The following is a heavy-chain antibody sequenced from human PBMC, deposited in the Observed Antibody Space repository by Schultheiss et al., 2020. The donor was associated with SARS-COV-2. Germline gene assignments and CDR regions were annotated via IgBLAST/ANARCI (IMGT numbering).Heavy chain of an antibody. V-gene: IGHV4-30-2*01. J-gene: IGHJ6*02. Sequence: SETLSLTCAVSGGSISSGGYSWSWIRQPPGKGLEWIGYIYHSGSTNYNPSLKSRVTISVDTSKNQFSLKLSSVTAADTAVYYCARGGSYYYYYGMDVWGQGTTVTVSS. D-gene: IGHD1-26*01. CDR3: ARGGSYYYYYGMDV. CDR1: GGSISSGGYS. CDR2: IYHSGST.